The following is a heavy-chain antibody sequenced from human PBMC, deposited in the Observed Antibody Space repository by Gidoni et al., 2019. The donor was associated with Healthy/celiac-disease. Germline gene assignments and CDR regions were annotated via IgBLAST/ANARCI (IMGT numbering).Heavy chain of an antibody. D-gene: IGHD4-17*01. CDR1: GGSFGGYY. CDR2: INHSGST. J-gene: IGHJ3*02. Sequence: QVQLQQWRAGLLKPSATLSLTCAVYGGSFGGYYWRWLRQPPGKGLEWIGEINHSGSTNYNPSRKSRVTISVDTSKNQFALKLSSVTAADTAVYYCARSYGDYEGSYAFDIWGQGTMVTVSS. CDR3: ARSYGDYEGSYAFDI. V-gene: IGHV4-34*01.